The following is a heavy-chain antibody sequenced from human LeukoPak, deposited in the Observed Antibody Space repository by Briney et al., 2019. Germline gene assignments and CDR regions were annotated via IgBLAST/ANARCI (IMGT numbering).Heavy chain of an antibody. J-gene: IGHJ4*02. V-gene: IGHV3-21*01. CDR2: ISSSRSYI. CDR1: GYPFRSYS. CDR3: ARDWSLGYGDFLTGDY. Sequence: GGSLRLSFSAPGYPFRSYSMNWVPQAPGRGLEWVSPISSSRSYIYYEDSVKGRFTISRDNAKNSLYLQMNSLRAEDTAVYYCARDWSLGYGDFLTGDYWGQGTLVTVSS. D-gene: IGHD4-17*01.